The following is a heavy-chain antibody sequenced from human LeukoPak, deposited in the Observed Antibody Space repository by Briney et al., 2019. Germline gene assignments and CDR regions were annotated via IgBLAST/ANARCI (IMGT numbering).Heavy chain of an antibody. J-gene: IGHJ4*02. CDR3: AKRTIIVVVPAAMDY. CDR2: ISGSGGST. CDR1: GFTFSSYA. D-gene: IGHD2-2*01. V-gene: IGHV3-23*01. Sequence: GGSLRLSCAASGFTFSSYAMSWVRQAPGKGLEWVSAISGSGGSTYYADSVKGRFTISRDNSKNTLYLQMNSLRAEGTAVYYCAKRTIIVVVPAAMDYWGQGTLVTVSS.